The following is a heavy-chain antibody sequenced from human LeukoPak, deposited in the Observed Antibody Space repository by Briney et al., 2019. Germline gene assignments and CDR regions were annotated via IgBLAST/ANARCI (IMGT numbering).Heavy chain of an antibody. V-gene: IGHV3-21*01. CDR3: ARSDSGTFDY. CDR1: XFTFSSYS. CDR2: ISSSSSYI. D-gene: IGHD3-10*01. J-gene: IGHJ4*02. Sequence: GGSLRXSCXAXXFTFSSYSMNWVRQAPGKGLEWVSSISSSSSYIYYADSVKGRFTISRDNAKNSLYLQMNSLRAEDTAVYYCARSDSGTFDYWGQGTLVTVSS.